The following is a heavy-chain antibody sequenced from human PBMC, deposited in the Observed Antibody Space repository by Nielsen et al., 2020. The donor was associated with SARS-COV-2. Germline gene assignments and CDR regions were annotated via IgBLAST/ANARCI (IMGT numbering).Heavy chain of an antibody. CDR1: GGTFRSYA. D-gene: IGHD3-16*01. CDR2: MNPNSGNT. J-gene: IGHJ6*02. Sequence: ASVKVSCKTSGGTFRSYAINWVRQATGQGLEWMGWMNPNSGNTGYAQKFQGRVTMTRNTSISTAYMELSSLRSEDTAVYYCASSVGAYYYYGMDVWGQGTTVTVSS. V-gene: IGHV1-8*02. CDR3: ASSVGAYYYYGMDV.